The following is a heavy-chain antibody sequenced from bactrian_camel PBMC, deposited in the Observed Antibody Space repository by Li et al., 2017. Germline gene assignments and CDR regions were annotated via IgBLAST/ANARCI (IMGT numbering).Heavy chain of an antibody. D-gene: IGHD1*01. V-gene: IGHV3S40*01. CDR2: ISLGGGST. Sequence: DVQLVESGGGLVQPGGSLRLSCTASGLTFSSYDMSWVRQAPGKGLEWVSRISLGGGSTYYADSVKGRFTISRDNAKNTLFLQLNRLEFEDTAMYYCASDHGTTYYGQGTQVTVS. J-gene: IGHJ4*01. CDR1: GLTFSSYD.